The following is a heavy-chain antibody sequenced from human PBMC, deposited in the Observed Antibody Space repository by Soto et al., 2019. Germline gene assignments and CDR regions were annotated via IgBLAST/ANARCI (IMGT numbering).Heavy chain of an antibody. Sequence: ASVKVSCKASGFTFTSSAVQWVRQARGQRLEWIGWIVVGSGNTNYAQKFQERVTITRDMSTSTAYMELSSLRSADTAVYYCAAEPPGSMPHLEYGMDVWGQGTTVTVSS. CDR3: AAEPPGSMPHLEYGMDV. CDR2: IVVGSGNT. D-gene: IGHD2-2*01. CDR1: GFTFTSSA. J-gene: IGHJ6*02. V-gene: IGHV1-58*01.